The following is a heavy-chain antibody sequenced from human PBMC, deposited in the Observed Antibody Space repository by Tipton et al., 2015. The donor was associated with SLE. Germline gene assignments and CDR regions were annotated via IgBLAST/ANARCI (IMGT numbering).Heavy chain of an antibody. CDR3: ARGMVTWRGAILGVDV. Sequence: TLSLTCTVSGGSLSSASFWWSWVRQPAGKGLEWIGRIYASGSTTYNPSLKSRVTISIDTSKNQFSLRLGSVTAADTAVYYCARGMVTWRGAILGVDVWGHGTTVNVSS. V-gene: IGHV4-61*02. CDR2: IYASGST. CDR1: GGSLSSASFW. D-gene: IGHD2-21*02. J-gene: IGHJ6*02.